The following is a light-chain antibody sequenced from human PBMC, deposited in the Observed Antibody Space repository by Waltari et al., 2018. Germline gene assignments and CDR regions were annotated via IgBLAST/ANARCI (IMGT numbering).Light chain of an antibody. CDR3: QHRFNWPPVI. J-gene: IGKJ5*01. V-gene: IGKV3-11*01. CDR1: ENVNIY. Sequence: EIVLTQSPATLSLSPGERATLSCRASENVNIYVAWYQQKPGQSPRLLIENASNRATGIPDRFSGSGSGTDFTFTISSLEPEDTAVYYCQHRFNWPPVIFGQGTRVEIK. CDR2: NAS.